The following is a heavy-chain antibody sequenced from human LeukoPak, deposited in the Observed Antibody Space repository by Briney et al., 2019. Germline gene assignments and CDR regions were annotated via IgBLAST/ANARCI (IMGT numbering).Heavy chain of an antibody. Sequence: SETLSLTCAVSGGSISSYYWSWIRQPPGKGLEWIGSIYYSGSTYYNPSLKSRVTISVDTSKNQFSLKLSSVTAADTAVYYCARGYYDSTYYFDYWGQGTLVTVSS. J-gene: IGHJ4*02. CDR1: GGSISSYY. CDR2: IYYSGST. D-gene: IGHD3-22*01. V-gene: IGHV4-59*12. CDR3: ARGYYDSTYYFDY.